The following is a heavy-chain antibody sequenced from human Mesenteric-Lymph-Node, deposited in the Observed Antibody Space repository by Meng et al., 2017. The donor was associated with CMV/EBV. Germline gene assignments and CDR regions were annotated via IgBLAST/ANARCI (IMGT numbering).Heavy chain of an antibody. CDR3: ARRGYGSGSYYNVGPYYFDY. J-gene: IGHJ4*02. CDR1: SFSGYY. D-gene: IGHD3-10*01. V-gene: IGHV4-34*01. CDR2: INHSGST. Sequence: SFSGYYWSWSRQPPGKGLEWIGEINHSGSTNYNPSLKSRVTISVDTSKNQFSLKLSSVTAADTAVYYCARRGYGSGSYYNVGPYYFDYWGQGTLVTVSS.